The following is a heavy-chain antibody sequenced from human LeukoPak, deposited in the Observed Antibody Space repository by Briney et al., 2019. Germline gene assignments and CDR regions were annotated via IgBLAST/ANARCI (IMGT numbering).Heavy chain of an antibody. J-gene: IGHJ4*02. Sequence: ASVKVSCKASGYTFTSYGISWVRQAPGQGLEWMGWISAYNGNTNYAQKLQGRVTMTTDTSTSTAYMELRSLRSDDTAVYYCARDYDILTGYSPYFDYWGQGTLVTVSS. V-gene: IGHV1-18*01. CDR3: ARDYDILTGYSPYFDY. CDR2: ISAYNGNT. D-gene: IGHD3-9*01. CDR1: GYTFTSYG.